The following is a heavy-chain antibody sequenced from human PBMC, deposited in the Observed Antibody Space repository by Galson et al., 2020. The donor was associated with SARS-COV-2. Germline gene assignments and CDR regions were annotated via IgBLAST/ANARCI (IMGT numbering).Heavy chain of an antibody. J-gene: IGHJ4*02. V-gene: IGHV3-30-3*01. CDR2: ISHDGSNK. CDR3: ARGDSHYDIWTGYYGVRFDY. D-gene: IGHD3-9*01. Sequence: GGSLRLSCAASGFTFSSYAMDWFRQAPGKGLEWVAIISHDGSNKYYAESVKGRFTISRDNSKNTLYLQMNSLRGEDPAVYYCARGDSHYDIWTGYYGVRFDYWCQGTLVTVSS. CDR1: GFTFSSYA.